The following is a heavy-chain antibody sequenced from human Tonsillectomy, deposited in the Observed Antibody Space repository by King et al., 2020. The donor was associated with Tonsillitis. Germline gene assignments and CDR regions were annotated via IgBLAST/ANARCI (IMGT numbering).Heavy chain of an antibody. V-gene: IGHV3-30*04. CDR3: ASDDRWYLDY. CDR1: GFSFSSYA. CDR2: ISYDGSNK. J-gene: IGHJ4*02. Sequence: VQLVESGGGVVQPGRSLRLSCAASGFSFSSYAMHWVRQAPGKGLEWVALISYDGSNKYYADSVKGRFTISRDNSMNTLYLQMNSLRGEDTAMYYCASDDRWYLDYWGQGPLVTVSS. D-gene: IGHD6-13*01.